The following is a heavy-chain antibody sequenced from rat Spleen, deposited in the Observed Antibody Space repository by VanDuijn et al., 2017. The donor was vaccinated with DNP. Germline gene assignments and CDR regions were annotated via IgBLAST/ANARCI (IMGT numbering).Heavy chain of an antibody. V-gene: IGHV5-17*01. CDR1: GFTFSDYA. CDR2: ISTSGSRA. J-gene: IGHJ1*01. Sequence: EVLLVESDGGLVQPGRSLKLSCAVSGFTFSDYAMAWVRQAPKKGLEWVATISTSGSRAYYPDSVKGRFTISRDDAKITLYLQMDSLRSEDTATYYCARIGGPGYNWYFDFWGPGTMVTVSS. D-gene: IGHD1-4*01. CDR3: ARIGGPGYNWYFDF.